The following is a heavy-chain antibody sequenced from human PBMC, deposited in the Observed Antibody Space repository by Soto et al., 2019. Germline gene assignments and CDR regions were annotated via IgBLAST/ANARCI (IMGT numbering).Heavy chain of an antibody. Sequence: PGGSLRLSCAASGFSFSSYTMTWVRQAPGKGLEWVSSLSSRSSYINYADSVKGRFTISRDNAKNSLYLLMNSLRDEDTAVYSCARVADGGENLYYYYAMDVWGQGTTVTVSS. V-gene: IGHV3-21*01. CDR3: ARVADGGENLYYYYAMDV. CDR2: LSSRSSYI. D-gene: IGHD3-16*01. CDR1: GFSFSSYT. J-gene: IGHJ6*02.